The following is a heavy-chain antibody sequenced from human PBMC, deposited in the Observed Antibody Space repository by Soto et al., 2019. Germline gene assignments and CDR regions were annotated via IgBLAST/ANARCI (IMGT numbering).Heavy chain of an antibody. CDR3: ARLQGLAVAGGMYYYYGMDV. V-gene: IGHV3-64*01. CDR2: FSCNGGST. D-gene: IGHD6-19*01. J-gene: IGHJ6*02. CDR1: GFTFSSYA. Sequence: PGGSLRLSCAASGFTFSSYAMHWVRQAPGKGLEYVLVFSCNGGSTFYANSVKGRFTISRDNAKNSLYLQMNSLRAEDTAVYYCARLQGLAVAGGMYYYYGMDVWGQGTTVTVSS.